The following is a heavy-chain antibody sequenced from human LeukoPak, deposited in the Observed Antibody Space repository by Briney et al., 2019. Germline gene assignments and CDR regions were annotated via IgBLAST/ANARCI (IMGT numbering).Heavy chain of an antibody. CDR2: IYSGGTT. CDR3: ARATFWSGYQRDSWYMDV. J-gene: IGHJ6*03. Sequence: PGGSLKLXCAASGFTVSSNYMSWVRQAPGKGLEWVSVIYSGGTTYYADSVKGRFTISRDNSKNTLYLQMSSLRAEDTAVYYCARATFWSGYQRDSWYMDVWGKGTTVTVSS. CDR1: GFTVSSNY. D-gene: IGHD3-3*01. V-gene: IGHV3-66*02.